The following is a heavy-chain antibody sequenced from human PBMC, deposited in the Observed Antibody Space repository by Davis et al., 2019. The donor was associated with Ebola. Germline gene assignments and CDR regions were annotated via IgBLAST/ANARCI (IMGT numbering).Heavy chain of an antibody. CDR3: VRGGPLGAS. J-gene: IGHJ5*02. D-gene: IGHD3-10*01. CDR1: GFTFSTSW. Sequence: GESLKISCAASGFTFSTSWMHWVRQVPGRGLVWVSHISSDESEKKYGESVKGRFTVSRDNANNILYLQIDSLRVEDTALYSCVRGGPLGASWGQGTLVTVSS. CDR2: ISSDESEK. V-gene: IGHV3-74*01.